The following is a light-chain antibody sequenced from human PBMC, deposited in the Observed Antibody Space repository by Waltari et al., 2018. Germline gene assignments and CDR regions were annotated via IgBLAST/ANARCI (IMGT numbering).Light chain of an antibody. Sequence: DIGVTPYSLFLPGTPGEAAFIPWRSCQSLLHSKGNNYLDWDLQKPGQSPQLLIYLVSNRASGVPDSFSGSGSGTDFTLKISRVEAEDVGVYYCMQALQSVWTFGQGTKVDIK. CDR1: QSLLHSKGNNY. CDR3: MQALQSVWT. V-gene: IGKV2-28*01. J-gene: IGKJ1*01. CDR2: LVS.